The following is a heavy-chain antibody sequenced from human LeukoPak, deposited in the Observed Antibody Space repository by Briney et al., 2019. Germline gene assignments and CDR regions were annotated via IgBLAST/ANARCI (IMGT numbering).Heavy chain of an antibody. CDR2: IIPILGIA. V-gene: IGHV1-69*04. J-gene: IGHJ4*02. CDR1: GGTFSSYA. Sequence: GASVKVSCEASGGTFSSYAISWVRQAPGQGLEWMGRIIPILGIANYAQKFQGRVTITADKSTSTAYMELSSLRSEDTAVFYCARAFLIAAAGYYFDYWGQGTLVTVSS. CDR3: ARAFLIAAAGYYFDY. D-gene: IGHD6-13*01.